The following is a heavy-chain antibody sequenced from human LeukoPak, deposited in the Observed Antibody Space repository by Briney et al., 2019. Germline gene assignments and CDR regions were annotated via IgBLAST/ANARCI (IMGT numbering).Heavy chain of an antibody. Sequence: GESLKISCQCSGFSFTDYWIGWVRQMPGKGLEWMGIIYPDESDTRYSPSFQGQVTISADMSTTTSYLQWSSLKASDTAIYFCARRRRYGSGTYYFDYWGQGTLVTVSS. CDR1: GFSFTDYW. V-gene: IGHV5-51*01. J-gene: IGHJ4*02. CDR2: IYPDESDT. CDR3: ARRRRYGSGTYYFDY. D-gene: IGHD3-10*01.